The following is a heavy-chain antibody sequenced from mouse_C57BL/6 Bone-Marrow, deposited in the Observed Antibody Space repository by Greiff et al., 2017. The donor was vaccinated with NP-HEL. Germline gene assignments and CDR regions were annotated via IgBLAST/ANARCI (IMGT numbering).Heavy chain of an antibody. CDR1: GYTFTDYY. CDR3: ARSGYYGSNPEY. CDR2: INPYNGGT. V-gene: IGHV1-19*01. J-gene: IGHJ2*01. Sequence: EVQLQQSGPVLVKPGASVKMSCKASGYTFTDYYMNWVKQSHGKSLEWIGVINPYNGGTSYNQKFKGKATLTVDKSSSTAYMELNSLTSEDSAVYYCARSGYYGSNPEYWGQGTTLTVSS. D-gene: IGHD1-1*01.